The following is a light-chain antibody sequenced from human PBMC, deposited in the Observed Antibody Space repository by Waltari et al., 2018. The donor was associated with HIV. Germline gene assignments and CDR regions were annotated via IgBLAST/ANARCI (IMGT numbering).Light chain of an antibody. Sequence: EIVLTQSPATLSLSPLEKATLSCRASQSVSTYLAWYQHKPGQAPRLLIYDASKRATGIPARFSGSGSGTDFTLTISNLAPEDFAVYYCQQRSDWLTFGGGTRVES. CDR1: QSVSTY. CDR3: QQRSDWLT. J-gene: IGKJ4*01. V-gene: IGKV3-11*01. CDR2: DAS.